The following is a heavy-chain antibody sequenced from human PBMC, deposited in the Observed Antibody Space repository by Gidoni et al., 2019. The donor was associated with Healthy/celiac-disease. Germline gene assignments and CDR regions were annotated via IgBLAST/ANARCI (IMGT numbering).Heavy chain of an antibody. J-gene: IGHJ4*02. CDR3: ARGRSYWGY. D-gene: IGHD3-10*01. CDR2: INHSGST. Sequence: IRQPPGKGLEWIGEINHSGSTNYNPSLKSRVTISVDTSKNQFSLKLSSVTAADTAVYYCARGRSYWGYWGQGTLVTVSS. V-gene: IGHV4-34*01.